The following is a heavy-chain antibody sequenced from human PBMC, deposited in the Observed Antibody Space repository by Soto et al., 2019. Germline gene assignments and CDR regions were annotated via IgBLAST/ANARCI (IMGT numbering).Heavy chain of an antibody. D-gene: IGHD3-16*02. CDR1: GFTFSSYA. CDR3: AKDRYDYIWGSYRRFDY. CDR2: ISGSGGST. V-gene: IGHV3-23*01. Sequence: GGSLRLSCAASGFTFSSYAMSWVRQAPGKGLEWVSAISGSGGSTYYADSVKGRFTISRDNSKNTLYLQMNSLRAEDTAVYYCAKDRYDYIWGSYRRFDYWGQGTLVTVSS. J-gene: IGHJ4*02.